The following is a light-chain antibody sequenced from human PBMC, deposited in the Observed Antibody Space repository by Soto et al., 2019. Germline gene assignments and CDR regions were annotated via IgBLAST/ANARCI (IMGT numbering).Light chain of an antibody. CDR2: DAS. V-gene: IGKV1-5*01. CDR3: QQYNSYPWT. CDR1: ENIKNW. Sequence: DIQMTQSPSTLSASVGDRVTITCRASENIKNWLAWYQQTAGKAPKVLISDASRLEAGVPSRFSGSGSGTDFTLTITSLQTDDFATYYCQQYNSYPWTFGQGTKVDIK. J-gene: IGKJ1*01.